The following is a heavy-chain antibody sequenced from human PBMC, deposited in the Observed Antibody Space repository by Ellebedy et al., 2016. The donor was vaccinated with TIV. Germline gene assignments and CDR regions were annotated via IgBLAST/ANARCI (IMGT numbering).Heavy chain of an antibody. Sequence: GGSLRLSCAASGLTFSVNSMNWVRQAPGKGLEWVSSISSSSRSISYADSVKGRFTISRDNTKTSVYLQMNSLRAEDTALYYCVAGYTYGYSDYWGQGTLVTVSS. J-gene: IGHJ4*02. CDR3: VAGYTYGYSDY. CDR1: GLTFSVNS. V-gene: IGHV3-21*01. CDR2: ISSSSRSI. D-gene: IGHD5-18*01.